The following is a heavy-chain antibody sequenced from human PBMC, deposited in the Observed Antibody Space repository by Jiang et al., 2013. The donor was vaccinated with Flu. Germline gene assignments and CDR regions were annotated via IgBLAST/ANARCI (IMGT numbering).Heavy chain of an antibody. J-gene: IGHJ3*02. V-gene: IGHV4-59*08. CDR2: IYYIGST. CDR1: GTSISSYY. Sequence: GPGLVKPSETLSLTCSVSGTSISSYYWSWIRQPPGKGLEWIGYIYYIGSTNHNPSLKSRVTISLDTSKNQFSLKVSSVTAADTAVYYCARHISSSSGSAFDIWG. D-gene: IGHD6-6*01. CDR3: ARHISSSSGSAFDI.